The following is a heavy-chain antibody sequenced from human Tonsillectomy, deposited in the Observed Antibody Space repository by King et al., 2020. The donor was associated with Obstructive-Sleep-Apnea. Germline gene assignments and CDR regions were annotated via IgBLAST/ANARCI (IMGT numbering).Heavy chain of an antibody. CDR1: GFTFSSYW. V-gene: IGHV3-7*01. Sequence: LVESGGGLVQPGGSLRLSCAASGFTFSSYWMSWVRQAPGKGLEWVANIKQDGSEKYYVDSVKGRFTISRDNAKNSLYLQMNSLRAEDTAVYYCARDVRYCSGGSCHPAAAFDIWGQGTMVTVSS. J-gene: IGHJ3*02. CDR3: ARDVRYCSGGSCHPAAAFDI. D-gene: IGHD2-15*01. CDR2: IKQDGSEK.